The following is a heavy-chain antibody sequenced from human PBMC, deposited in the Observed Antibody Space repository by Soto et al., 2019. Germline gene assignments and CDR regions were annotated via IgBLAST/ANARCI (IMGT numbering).Heavy chain of an antibody. J-gene: IGHJ5*02. V-gene: IGHV3-7*01. D-gene: IGHD3-10*01. CDR2: IKQDGSEK. CDR1: GLTFSSYW. Sequence: EVQLVESGGGLAQPGGSLRLSCAASGLTFSSYWMTWVRQAPGKGLEWVANIKQDGSEKYYVDSVKGRFPISRDNAKNSLYLQMNNLRVEATAVYYCARGEAIGDDPWGHGTLLTVSS. CDR3: ARGEAIGDDP.